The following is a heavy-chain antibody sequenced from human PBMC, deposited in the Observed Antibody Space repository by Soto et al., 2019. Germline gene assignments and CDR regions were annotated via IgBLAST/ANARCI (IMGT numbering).Heavy chain of an antibody. CDR3: ARVPHYAGYFDY. CDR2: IILPFGTA. Sequence: QVRLVQSGAEVKKPGSSVKVSCKASGGTFSNYAISWVRQAPGQGLEWMGGIILPFGTANYAQKFQGRVTITADESMTTAYMELSGLRSEDTAVYYCARVPHYAGYFDYWGQGTLVTVSS. V-gene: IGHV1-69*12. J-gene: IGHJ4*02. CDR1: GGTFSNYA. D-gene: IGHD4-17*01.